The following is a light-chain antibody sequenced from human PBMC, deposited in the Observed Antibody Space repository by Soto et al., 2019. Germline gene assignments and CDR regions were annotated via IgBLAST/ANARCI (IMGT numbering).Light chain of an antibody. Sequence: QSVLTQPASVSGSPGQSITISCTGTSSDVGGYKYVSWYQQHPGKAPKLMIYDVSNRPSGVSNRFSGSKSGNTASLTISGLQAEDEADYYCSLYTSSDTYVFGTGTKLTVL. CDR3: SLYTSSDTYV. CDR2: DVS. CDR1: SSDVGGYKY. J-gene: IGLJ1*01. V-gene: IGLV2-14*01.